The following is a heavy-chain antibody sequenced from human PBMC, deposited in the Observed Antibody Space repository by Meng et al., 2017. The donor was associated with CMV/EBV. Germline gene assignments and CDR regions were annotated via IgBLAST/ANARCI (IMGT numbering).Heavy chain of an antibody. CDR2: INPNSGGT. J-gene: IGHJ6*02. CDR1: GYTFTGYY. V-gene: IGHV1-2*02. Sequence: ASVKVSCKASGYTFTGYYMHWVRQAPGQGLEWMGWINPNSGGTNYAQKFQGRVTMTRDTSISTAYMELSRLRSDDTAVYYCAREEPLYYDYVWGSYRFHQGYYYYGMDVWDQGTTVTVSS. D-gene: IGHD3-16*02. CDR3: AREEPLYYDYVWGSYRFHQGYYYYGMDV.